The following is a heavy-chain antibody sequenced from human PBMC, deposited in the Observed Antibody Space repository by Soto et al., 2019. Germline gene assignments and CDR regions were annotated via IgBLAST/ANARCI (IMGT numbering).Heavy chain of an antibody. CDR2: INIVGGNT. J-gene: IGHJ4*02. Sequence: VQLLESGGGVVQPGGSLRLSCAASGVTFSNYAMSCVRQAPGKALEWVSSINIVGGNTNYADSVRGRFTMSRDDSKNTVFLQMNSLRAEDTAIYYCTKNYYFDSWGQGTLVTVSS. CDR1: GVTFSNYA. V-gene: IGHV3-23*01. CDR3: TKNYYFDS.